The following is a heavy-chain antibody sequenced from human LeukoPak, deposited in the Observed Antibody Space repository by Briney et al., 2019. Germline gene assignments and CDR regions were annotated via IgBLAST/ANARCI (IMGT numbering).Heavy chain of an antibody. J-gene: IGHJ4*02. CDR2: ISSGGST. D-gene: IGHD3-22*01. CDR3: AKGYYDTSGYYSKSFDY. CDR1: GLTFSNYG. V-gene: IGHV3-23*01. Sequence: GGSLRLSCAASGLTFSNYGMSWVRQAPGKGLEWVSTISSGGSTYYADSVKGRFTISRDNSLYLQMNSLRAEDTAAYYCAKGYYDTSGYYSKSFDYWGQGTLVTVSS.